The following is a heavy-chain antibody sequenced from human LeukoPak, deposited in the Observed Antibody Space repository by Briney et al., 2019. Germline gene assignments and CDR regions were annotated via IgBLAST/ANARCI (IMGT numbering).Heavy chain of an antibody. CDR1: GGSISSSSYY. V-gene: IGHV4-61*05. Sequence: SETLSLTCTVSGGSISSSSYYWSWVRQPPGKGLEWIGFVYYTGSTNYSPSLKSRVTISVDTSKNQFSLKLSSVTAADTAVYYCARVSSGWYWGAFDYWGQGTLVTVSS. CDR3: ARVSSGWYWGAFDY. J-gene: IGHJ4*02. D-gene: IGHD6-19*01. CDR2: VYYTGST.